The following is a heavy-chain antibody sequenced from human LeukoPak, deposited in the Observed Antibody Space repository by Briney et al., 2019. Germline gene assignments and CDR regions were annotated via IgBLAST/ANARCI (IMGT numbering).Heavy chain of an antibody. CDR1: GFTFSSYS. CDR3: TTENWYVFEN. CDR2: ITLDGSDS. V-gene: IGHV3-7*04. D-gene: IGHD1-1*01. Sequence: GGSLRLSCAVSGFTFSSYSMNWVRQAPGKGLEWVATITLDGSDSYYVDSVKGRFTVSGDNAKNSLYLQMNSLRVEDTAVFYCTTENWYVFENWGQGSLVTVSS. J-gene: IGHJ4*02.